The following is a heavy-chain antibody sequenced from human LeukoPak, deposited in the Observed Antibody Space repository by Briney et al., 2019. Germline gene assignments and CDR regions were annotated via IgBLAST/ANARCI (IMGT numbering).Heavy chain of an antibody. D-gene: IGHD1-26*01. Sequence: GGSLRLSCAASGFTFSSFSMNWARQAPGKGLEWVSSISSSSSYIYYADSVKGRFTISRDNAKNSLYLQMNSLRAEDTAVYYCARALEWELPGAFDIWGQGTMVTVSS. CDR1: GFTFSSFS. J-gene: IGHJ3*02. CDR3: ARALEWELPGAFDI. CDR2: ISSSSSYI. V-gene: IGHV3-21*01.